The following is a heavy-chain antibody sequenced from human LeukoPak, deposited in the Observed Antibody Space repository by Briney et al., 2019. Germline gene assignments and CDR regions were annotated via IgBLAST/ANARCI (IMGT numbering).Heavy chain of an antibody. CDR1: DFSFITYA. V-gene: IGHV3-21*01. D-gene: IGHD6-13*01. CDR2: ISSSSSYI. J-gene: IGHJ4*02. CDR3: ARDSPWYSSSWISQAFDY. Sequence: GGSLRLSCAASDFSFITYAMSWVRQAPGKGLEWVSSISSSSSYIYYADSVKGRFTISRDNAKNSLYLQMNSLRAEDTAVYYCARDSPWYSSSWISQAFDYWGQGTLVTVSS.